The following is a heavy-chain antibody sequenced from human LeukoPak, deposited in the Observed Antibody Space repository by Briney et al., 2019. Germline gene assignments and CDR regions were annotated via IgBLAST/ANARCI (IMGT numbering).Heavy chain of an antibody. CDR2: INPNSGGT. CDR3: ARDTYYYYDSSGYLVFDY. V-gene: IGHV1-2*06. Sequence: ASVKVSCKASGYTFTGYYMHWVRQAPGQGLEWMGRINPNSGGTNYAQKFQGRGNMTRDTSISTAYMELSRLRSDDTAVYYCARDTYYYYDSSGYLVFDYWGQGTLVTVSS. D-gene: IGHD3-22*01. CDR1: GYTFTGYY. J-gene: IGHJ4*02.